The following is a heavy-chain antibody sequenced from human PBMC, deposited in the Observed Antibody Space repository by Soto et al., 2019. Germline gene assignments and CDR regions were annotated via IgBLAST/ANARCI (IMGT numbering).Heavy chain of an antibody. D-gene: IGHD2-2*01. CDR1: GFTFSSYA. CDR2: ISGSDGIT. CDR3: AKECIVVVPAAFFEY. J-gene: IGHJ4*02. V-gene: IGHV3-23*01. Sequence: GGSLRLSCAASGFTFSSYALGCVRQAPGKGLEWVSAISGSDGITYYADPVKGRFTISRYNSKNTLHLQMNSLRAEDTAVYYCAKECIVVVPAAFFEYWGQGTLVTVSS.